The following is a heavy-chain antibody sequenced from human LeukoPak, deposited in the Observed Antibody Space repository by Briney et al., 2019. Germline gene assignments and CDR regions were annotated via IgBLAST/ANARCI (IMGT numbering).Heavy chain of an antibody. D-gene: IGHD3-16*01. J-gene: IGHJ4*02. V-gene: IGHV1-69*05. CDR1: GGTFSSYA. CDR2: IIPLFGTA. Sequence: SVKVSCKASGGTFSSYAISWVRQAPGQGREWIGGIIPLFGTANYARKFQGRGTITTDESSSTAYMELSSLRSEDTAVYYCARASSYNDVWGSGRYFDHWGQGTLVTVSS. CDR3: ARASSYNDVWGSGRYFDH.